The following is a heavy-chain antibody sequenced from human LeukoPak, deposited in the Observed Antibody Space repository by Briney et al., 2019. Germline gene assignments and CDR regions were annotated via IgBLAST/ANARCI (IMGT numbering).Heavy chain of an antibody. J-gene: IGHJ4*02. Sequence: GGSLRLSCTASGFTFGDYAMSWVRQAPGKGLEWVGFIRSKAYGGTTEYAASVKGRFTISRDDSKSIAYLQMNSLKTEDTAVYYCTREDGYGSGYRGPLDYWGQGTLVTVSS. CDR2: IRSKAYGGTT. D-gene: IGHD3-10*01. V-gene: IGHV3-49*04. CDR3: TREDGYGSGYRGPLDY. CDR1: GFTFGDYA.